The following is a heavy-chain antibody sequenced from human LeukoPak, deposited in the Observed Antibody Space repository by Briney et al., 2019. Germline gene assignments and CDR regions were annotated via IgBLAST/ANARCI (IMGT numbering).Heavy chain of an antibody. J-gene: IGHJ4*02. CDR2: FFWNDGG. Sequence: ESGPTLVKPTQTLTLTCNFSGFSLRSGAVGVAWVRQPPGKALEWLGVFFWNDGGHYRPSLQHRLSITSDASTDQVVLTMTNMDAADTATYYCVHPSFVKFEHKGYYFDFWGQGLLITVSS. D-gene: IGHD2-21*01. CDR1: GFSLRSGAVG. CDR3: VHPSFVKFEHKGYYFDF. V-gene: IGHV2-5*01.